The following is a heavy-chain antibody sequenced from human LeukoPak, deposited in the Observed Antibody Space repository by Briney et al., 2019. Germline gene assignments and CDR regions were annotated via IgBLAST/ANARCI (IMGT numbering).Heavy chain of an antibody. J-gene: IGHJ4*02. CDR1: GFTFSSYA. V-gene: IGHV3-23*01. Sequence: GGSLRLSCAASGFTFSSYAMSWVRQAPGKGLEWVSAISGSGGSTYYADSVKGRFTISRDNSKNTLYLQMNSLRAEDTAVYYCANQEKGGIAAAGTYWGQGTLVTVSS. CDR3: ANQEKGGIAAAGTY. D-gene: IGHD6-13*01. CDR2: ISGSGGST.